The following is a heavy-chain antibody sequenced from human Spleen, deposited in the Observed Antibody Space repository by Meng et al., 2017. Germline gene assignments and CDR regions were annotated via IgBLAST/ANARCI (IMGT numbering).Heavy chain of an antibody. CDR3: SRGAFDY. CDR2: INSDGSAT. J-gene: IGHJ4*02. CDR1: GFTFDDYG. Sequence: GESLKISCAASGFTFDDYGMSWVRQAPGKGLVWVSRINSDGSATSYADSVKGRFTISRDNAKNTLYLQMNSLRSEDTAVYYCSRGAFDYWGQGTLVTVSS. V-gene: IGHV3-74*01.